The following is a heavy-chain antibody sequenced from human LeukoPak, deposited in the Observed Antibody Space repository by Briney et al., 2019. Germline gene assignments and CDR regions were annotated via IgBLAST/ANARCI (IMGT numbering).Heavy chain of an antibody. CDR3: VKITSVTGGDC. CDR2: ISNNGGSS. D-gene: IGHD1-1*01. CDR1: GFTFSAYA. J-gene: IGHJ4*02. Sequence: QPGGSLRLSCSASGFTFSAYAMYWVRQAPGKGLEYVSGISNNGGSSFYADSVKGRFTISRDNSKNTLYLQVSSLRAEDTAVYYCVKITSVTGGDCWGQGTRLTVSS. V-gene: IGHV3-64D*09.